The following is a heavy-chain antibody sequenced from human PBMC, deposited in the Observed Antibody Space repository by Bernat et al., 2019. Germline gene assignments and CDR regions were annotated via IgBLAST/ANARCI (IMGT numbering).Heavy chain of an antibody. CDR3: ASFPYDSSGDPDY. J-gene: IGHJ4*02. V-gene: IGHV3-7*03. Sequence: DVQLVESGGGLVQPGGSLRVSCAASGFIFSYYWMSWVRQAPGKGLEWVANIKGDGSEKYYVDSVKGRFTISRDKAKNSLYLQMNNLRVEDTAVYYCASFPYDSSGDPDYWGQGTLVTVSS. CDR2: IKGDGSEK. D-gene: IGHD3-22*01. CDR1: GFIFSYYW.